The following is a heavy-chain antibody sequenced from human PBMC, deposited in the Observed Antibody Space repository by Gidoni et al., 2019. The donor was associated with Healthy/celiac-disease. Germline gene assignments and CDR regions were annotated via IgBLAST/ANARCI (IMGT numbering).Heavy chain of an antibody. J-gene: IGHJ4*02. V-gene: IGHV3-49*03. CDR2: IRSKAYGGTT. Sequence: EVQLVESGGGLVQPGRSLRLSCTASGFAFGDYAMSWFRQAPGKGLEWVGFIRSKAYGGTTEYAASVKGRFTISRDDSKSIAYLQMNSLKTEDTAVYYCTRDCSTSCYGVVGRDYWGQGTLVTVSS. CDR1: GFAFGDYA. CDR3: TRDCSTSCYGVVGRDY. D-gene: IGHD2-2*01.